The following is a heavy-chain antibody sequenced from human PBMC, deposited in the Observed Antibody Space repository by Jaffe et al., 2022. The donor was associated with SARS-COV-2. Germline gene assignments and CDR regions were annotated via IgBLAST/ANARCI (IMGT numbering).Heavy chain of an antibody. CDR1: GFTFSSYA. J-gene: IGHJ4*02. CDR2: ISYDGSNK. CDR3: ARSEGKNDYVWGSYRLHPVDY. D-gene: IGHD3-16*02. V-gene: IGHV3-30-3*01. Sequence: QVQLVESGGGVVQPGRSLRLSCAASGFTFSSYAMHWVRQAPGKGLEWVAVISYDGSNKYYADSVKGRFTISRDNSKNTLYLQMNSLRAEDTAVYYCARSEGKNDYVWGSYRLHPVDYWGQGTLVTVSS.